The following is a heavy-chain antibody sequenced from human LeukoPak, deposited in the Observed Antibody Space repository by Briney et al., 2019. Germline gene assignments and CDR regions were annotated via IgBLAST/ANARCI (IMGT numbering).Heavy chain of an antibody. Sequence: GGSLRLSCAASGITFSSYAMSWVRQAPGKGLEWVSSISSSSDYIHYADSLKGRFTISRDNAKNSLYLQMNSLRAEDTAVYYCARDPWGSSSFWGQGTLVTVSS. CDR1: GITFSSYA. J-gene: IGHJ4*02. CDR3: ARDPWGSSSF. V-gene: IGHV3-21*06. CDR2: ISSSSDYI. D-gene: IGHD6-6*01.